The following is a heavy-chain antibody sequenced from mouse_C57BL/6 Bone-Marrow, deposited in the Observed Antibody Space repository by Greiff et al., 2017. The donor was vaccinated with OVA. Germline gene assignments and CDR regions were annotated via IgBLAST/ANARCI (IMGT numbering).Heavy chain of an antibody. V-gene: IGHV1-55*01. CDR2: IYPGSGST. D-gene: IGHD1-1*01. CDR1: GYTFTSYW. J-gene: IGHJ2*01. CDR3: ARSLITTVVATGGRDY. Sequence: QVQLKQPGAELVKPGASVKMSCKASGYTFTSYWITWVKQRPGQGLEWIGDIYPGSGSTNYNEKFKSKATLTVDTSSSTAYMQLSSLTSEDSAVYYCARSLITTVVATGGRDYWGQGTTLTVSS.